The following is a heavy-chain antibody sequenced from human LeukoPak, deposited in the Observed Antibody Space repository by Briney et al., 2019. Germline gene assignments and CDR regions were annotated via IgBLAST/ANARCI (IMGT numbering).Heavy chain of an antibody. Sequence: ASVRVSCKASGGTFSSYAISWVRQAPGQGLEWMGGIIPIFGTANYAQKFQGRVTITTDESTSTAYMELSSLRSEDTAVYYCARVPPTYYYDSSGYYNHYWGQGTLVTVSS. CDR1: GGTFSSYA. J-gene: IGHJ4*02. D-gene: IGHD3-22*01. V-gene: IGHV1-69*05. CDR3: ARVPPTYYYDSSGYYNHY. CDR2: IIPIFGTA.